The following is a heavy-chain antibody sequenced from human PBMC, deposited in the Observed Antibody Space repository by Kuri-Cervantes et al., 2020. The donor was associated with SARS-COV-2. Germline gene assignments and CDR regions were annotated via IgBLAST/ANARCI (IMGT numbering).Heavy chain of an antibody. Sequence: GGPLRLSCAASGFTFSSYGMHWVRQAPGKGLEWVAFIRYDGSNRYYADSVKGRFTISRDNSKNTLYLQMNSLRAEDTAVYYCARGSSGSYPLDYWGQGTLVTVSS. V-gene: IGHV3-30*02. J-gene: IGHJ4*02. CDR3: ARGSSGSYPLDY. D-gene: IGHD1-26*01. CDR2: IRYDGSNR. CDR1: GFTFSSYG.